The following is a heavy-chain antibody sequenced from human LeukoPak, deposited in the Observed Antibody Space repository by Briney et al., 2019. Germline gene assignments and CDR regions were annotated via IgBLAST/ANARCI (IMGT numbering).Heavy chain of an antibody. V-gene: IGHV5-51*01. D-gene: IGHD6-13*01. Sequence: GESLKIACKGSGSTFTSYWIGWVRQMPGKGLEWMGIIWPHDSDTRYSPSFQGQVTISADMSISTAYLQWSSLKASDTAMYYCARLAAAGKANYYYYYYMDVWGKGTTVTVSS. CDR1: GSTFTSYW. CDR2: IWPHDSDT. J-gene: IGHJ6*03. CDR3: ARLAAAGKANYYYYYYMDV.